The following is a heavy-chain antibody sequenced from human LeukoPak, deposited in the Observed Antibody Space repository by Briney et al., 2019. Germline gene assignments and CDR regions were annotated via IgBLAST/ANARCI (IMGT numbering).Heavy chain of an antibody. CDR2: INHSGST. CDR3: ARGPYCSSTSCNDAFDI. V-gene: IGHV4-34*01. D-gene: IGHD2-2*01. J-gene: IGHJ3*02. Sequence: PSETLSLTCAVYGGSFSGYYWSWIRQPPGKGLEWIGEINHSGSTNYNPSLKSRVTISVDTSKNQFSLKLSSVTAADTAVYYCARGPYCSSTSCNDAFDIWGQGTMVTVSS. CDR1: GGSFSGYY.